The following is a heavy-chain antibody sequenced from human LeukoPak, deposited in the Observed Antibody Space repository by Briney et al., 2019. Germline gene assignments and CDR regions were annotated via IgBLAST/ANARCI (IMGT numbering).Heavy chain of an antibody. D-gene: IGHD1-7*01. V-gene: IGHV3-53*01. CDR2: LYTGGST. Sequence: GGSLRLSCAASGFLVSDNYMHWLRQAPGKGLEWVSVLYTGGSTYYADSGKGRFTISRDNSKNTLYLQMNSLRVEDTAVYYCARDHWNYHAFDYWGQGTLVTVFS. J-gene: IGHJ4*02. CDR1: GFLVSDNY. CDR3: ARDHWNYHAFDY.